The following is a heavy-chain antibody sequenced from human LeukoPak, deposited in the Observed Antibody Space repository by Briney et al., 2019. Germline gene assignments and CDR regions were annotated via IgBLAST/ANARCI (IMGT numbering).Heavy chain of an antibody. D-gene: IGHD2-21*01. CDR3: ARDLVVNWFDP. CDR1: GGSISGSSYY. J-gene: IGHJ5*02. V-gene: IGHV4-39*07. Sequence: PSETLSLTCTVSGGSISGSSYYWGWIRQPPGKGLEWIGSIYYSGSTYYNPSLKSRVTISVDTSKNQFSLKLSSVTAADTAVYYCARDLVVNWFDPWGQGTLVTVSS. CDR2: IYYSGST.